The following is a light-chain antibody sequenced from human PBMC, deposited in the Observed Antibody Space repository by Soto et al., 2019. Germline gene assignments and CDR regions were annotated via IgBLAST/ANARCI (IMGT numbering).Light chain of an antibody. J-gene: IGKJ1*01. CDR2: KAS. CDR3: QQYNSYWT. CDR1: QSISSW. Sequence: DIQMTQSPSTLSASVGDRVTITCRASQSISSWLAWYQQKPGKAPKLLIYKASSLESWVPSRFSGSGSGTEFTLTITRLQPDEFATYYCQQYNSYWTFGQGTKVQIK. V-gene: IGKV1-5*03.